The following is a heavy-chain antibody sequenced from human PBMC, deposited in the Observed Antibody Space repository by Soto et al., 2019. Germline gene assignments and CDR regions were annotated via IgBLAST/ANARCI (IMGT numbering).Heavy chain of an antibody. D-gene: IGHD3-3*01. CDR2: ISAYNGNT. CDR3: VREWAHNDFWSGYYHFDY. V-gene: IGHV1-18*01. J-gene: IGHJ4*02. Sequence: QVQLVQSGAEVKKPGASVKVSCKASGYTFTTYGISWVRQAPGQGLEWMGWISAYNGNTNYAQKLQGRLTMTTDTSTSTAYMELRSLRSDDTAVYHCVREWAHNDFWSGYYHFDYWGQGTLVTASS. CDR1: GYTFTTYG.